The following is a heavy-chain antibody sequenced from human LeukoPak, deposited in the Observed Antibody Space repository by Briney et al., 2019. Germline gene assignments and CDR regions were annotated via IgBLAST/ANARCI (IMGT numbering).Heavy chain of an antibody. CDR2: MNPNSGNT. D-gene: IGHD3-10*01. V-gene: IGHV1-8*01. Sequence: ASVKVSCKASGYTFTSYDINWVRQATGQGLEWMGWMNPNSGNTGYAQKFQGRVTMTRNTSISTAYMELSSLRSEDTAVYYCAREVEGSGTYYYYSFYMDVWGKGSTVTVSS. J-gene: IGHJ6*03. CDR1: GYTFTSYD. CDR3: AREVEGSGTYYYYSFYMDV.